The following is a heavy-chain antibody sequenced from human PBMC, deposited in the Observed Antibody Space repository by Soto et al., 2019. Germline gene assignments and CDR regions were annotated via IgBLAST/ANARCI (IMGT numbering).Heavy chain of an antibody. V-gene: IGHV5-51*01. CDR3: AMGPYYYDSSGPQSYYYGMDV. J-gene: IGHJ6*02. D-gene: IGHD3-22*01. CDR2: IYPGDSDT. CDR1: GYSWTSYW. Sequence: ESLTISFRGAGYSWTSYWLGWVGQIPGKGLEWMGIIYPGDSDTRYSPSFQGQVTISADKSISTAYLQWSSLKASDTAMYYCAMGPYYYDSSGPQSYYYGMDVWGQGTTVTVSS.